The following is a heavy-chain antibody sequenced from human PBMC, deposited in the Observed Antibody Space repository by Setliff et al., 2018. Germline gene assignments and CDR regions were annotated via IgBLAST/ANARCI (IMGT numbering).Heavy chain of an antibody. D-gene: IGHD3-3*01. J-gene: IGHJ4*02. CDR1: GVSFSDYY. CDR2: INHSGTT. V-gene: IGHV4-34*01. Sequence: PSETLSLTCTVYGVSFSDYYWGWVRQSPGKGLDWIGEINHSGTTNYDPSLEGRISISVDTSKRQFSLKLSSVTAADMAAYYCRFWSGYYKNDYWAQGTLVTVSS. CDR3: RFWSGYYKNDY.